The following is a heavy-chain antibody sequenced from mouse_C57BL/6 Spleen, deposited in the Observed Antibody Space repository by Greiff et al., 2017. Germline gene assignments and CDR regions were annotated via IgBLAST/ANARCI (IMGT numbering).Heavy chain of an antibody. CDR2: IRLKSDNYAT. Sequence: EVKVEESGGGLVQPGGSMKLSCVASGFTFSNYWMNWVRQSPEKGLEWVAQIRLKSDNYATHYAESVKGRFTISRDDSKSSVYLQMNNLRAEDTGIYYCRGLLLRLYYFDYWGQGTTLTVSS. CDR3: RGLLLRLYYFDY. D-gene: IGHD1-1*01. J-gene: IGHJ2*01. CDR1: GFTFSNYW. V-gene: IGHV6-3*01.